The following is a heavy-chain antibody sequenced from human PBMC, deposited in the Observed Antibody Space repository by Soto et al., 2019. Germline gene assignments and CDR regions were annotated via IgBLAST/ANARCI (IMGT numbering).Heavy chain of an antibody. V-gene: IGHV3-33*01. CDR2: IWFDGSKK. CDR1: GFTFRSYG. Sequence: QMQLVESGGGGVQPGRSLRLSCAASGFTFRSYGIHWVRQAPGKGLEWVALIWFDGSKKYYVDSVKGRFAVSRDNSKNTLYLQMNSLRVEDTAVYYCARDRLVPYGYGMDVWGQGTTVTVSS. D-gene: IGHD2-2*01. CDR3: ARDRLVPYGYGMDV. J-gene: IGHJ6*02.